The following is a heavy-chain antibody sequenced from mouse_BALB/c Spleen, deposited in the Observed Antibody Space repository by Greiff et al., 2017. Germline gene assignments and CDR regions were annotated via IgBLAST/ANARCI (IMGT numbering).Heavy chain of an antibody. V-gene: IGHV1-7*01. CDR2: INPSTGYT. CDR3: ADGYDYAMDY. CDR1: GYTFTSYW. J-gene: IGHJ4*01. D-gene: IGHD2-2*01. Sequence: QVQLQQPGAELVKPGASVKLSCKASGYTFTSYWMHWVKQRPGQGLEWIGYINPSTGYTEYNQKFKDKATLTADKSSSTAYMQLSSLTSEDSAVYYCADGYDYAMDYWGQGTSVTVSS.